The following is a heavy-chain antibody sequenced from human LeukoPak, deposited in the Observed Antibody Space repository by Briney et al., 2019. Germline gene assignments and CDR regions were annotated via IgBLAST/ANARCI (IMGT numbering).Heavy chain of an antibody. D-gene: IGHD3-10*01. CDR2: ISSSSSYI. V-gene: IGHV3-21*04. CDR3: AKERIGGSLDY. J-gene: IGHJ4*02. Sequence: GGSLRLSCAASGFTFSSYSMNWVRQAPGEGLEWVSSISSSSSYIYYADSVKGRFTISRDNSRNSLYLQMNSLRTEDTALYYCAKERIGGSLDYWGQGTLLTVSS. CDR1: GFTFSSYS.